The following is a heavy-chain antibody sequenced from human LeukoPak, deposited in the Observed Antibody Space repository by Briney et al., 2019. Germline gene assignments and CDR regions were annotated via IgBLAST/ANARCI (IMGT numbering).Heavy chain of an antibody. J-gene: IGHJ6*03. V-gene: IGHV3-13*01. CDR1: GFTFSSFD. CDR2: IGTASDT. Sequence: GGSLRLSCAASGFTFSSFDMHWVRQPTGQGLEWVSTIGTASDTYYPGSVEGRFTLSRDNAKNSLYLQMHSLTAGDTAVYYCARGPPRGKYYYMDVWGKGTTVTVSS. D-gene: IGHD1-1*01. CDR3: ARGPPRGKYYYMDV.